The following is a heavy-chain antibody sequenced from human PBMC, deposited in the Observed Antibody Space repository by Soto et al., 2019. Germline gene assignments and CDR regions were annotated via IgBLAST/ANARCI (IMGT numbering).Heavy chain of an antibody. Sequence: PGGSLRLCCAACGFTVSSYAMSWVRQAPGKGLEWVSAISGSGGSTYYADSVKGRFTISRDNSKNTLYLQMNSLRAEDTAVYYCAKFVPPALLWFGDKESFDYWGQGTLVTVSS. CDR1: GFTVSSYA. J-gene: IGHJ4*02. CDR3: AKFVPPALLWFGDKESFDY. CDR2: ISGSGGST. V-gene: IGHV3-23*01. D-gene: IGHD3-10*01.